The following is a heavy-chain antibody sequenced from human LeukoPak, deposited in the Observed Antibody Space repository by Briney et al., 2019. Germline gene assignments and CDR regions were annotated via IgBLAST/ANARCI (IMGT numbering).Heavy chain of an antibody. CDR2: IRYDGSNK. J-gene: IGHJ4*02. CDR3: ARGQYYYDSSGYYRDYPSLDY. Sequence: GGSLRLSCAASGFTFSSYGMHWVRQAPGKGLEWVAFIRYDGSNKYYADSVKGRFTISRDNSKNTLYLQMNSLRAEDTAVYYCARGQYYYDSSGYYRDYPSLDYWGQGTLVTVSS. D-gene: IGHD3-22*01. CDR1: GFTFSSYG. V-gene: IGHV3-30*02.